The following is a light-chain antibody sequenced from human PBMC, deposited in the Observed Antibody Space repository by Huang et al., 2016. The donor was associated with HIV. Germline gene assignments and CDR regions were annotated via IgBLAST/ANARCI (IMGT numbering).Light chain of an antibody. Sequence: DIVVTQSPDSLALSLGERAAINCTSSQSIFYSSDTKTYLSWFQVKPGHPPKLLIYRASTRESGVPDRFTGSGSGTHFTLTINNLQSEDAAVDYCHQYYTTPQTFGQGTKV. J-gene: IGKJ1*01. CDR2: RAS. CDR1: QSIFYSSDTKTY. CDR3: HQYYTTPQT. V-gene: IGKV4-1*01.